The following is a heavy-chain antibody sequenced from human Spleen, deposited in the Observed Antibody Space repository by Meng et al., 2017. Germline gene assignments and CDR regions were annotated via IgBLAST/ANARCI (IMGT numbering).Heavy chain of an antibody. V-gene: IGHV4-34*01. CDR2: INHRGNT. D-gene: IGHD4-11*01. J-gene: IGHJ4*02. Sequence: VQLQQWGAGLLKPSEALSLTCVVSGGFFSDYYWSWTRQPPGKGLEWIGEINHRGNTNYNSFLESRVTISVDTSQNSLSLKLSSVTAADSAVYYCARGPTTVAHDFDYWGQGTLVTVSS. CDR3: ARGPTTVAHDFDY. CDR1: GGFFSDYY.